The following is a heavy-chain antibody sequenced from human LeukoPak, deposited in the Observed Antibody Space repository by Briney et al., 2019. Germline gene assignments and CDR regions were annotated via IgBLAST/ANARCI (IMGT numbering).Heavy chain of an antibody. CDR3: ARVFTYDYVWGIDY. CDR1: GGSISSGSYY. D-gene: IGHD3-16*01. CDR2: VFTRGTT. V-gene: IGHV4-61*09. Sequence: SETLSLTCTVSGGSISSGSYYWNWIRQPAGKRLEWLGHVFTRGTTNYNASLEGRLTISLDTSKNQFSLKLSSVTAADTAVYYCARVFTYDYVWGIDYWGQGTLVTVSS. J-gene: IGHJ4*02.